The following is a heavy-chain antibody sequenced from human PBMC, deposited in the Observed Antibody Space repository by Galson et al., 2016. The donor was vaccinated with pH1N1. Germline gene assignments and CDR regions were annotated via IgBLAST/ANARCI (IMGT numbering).Heavy chain of an antibody. CDR3: AKKIGSD. CDR1: GFTFSSYW. CDR2: IKEDGSTK. V-gene: IGHV3-7*01. Sequence: SLRLSCAASGFTFSSYWMSWIRQAPGKGLEWVANIKEDGSTKYYVDSVKGRFTISRDNAKNSLYLQMNSLRAEDTAVYYCAKKIGSDWGQGTLVTVPS. D-gene: IGHD3-22*01. J-gene: IGHJ4*02.